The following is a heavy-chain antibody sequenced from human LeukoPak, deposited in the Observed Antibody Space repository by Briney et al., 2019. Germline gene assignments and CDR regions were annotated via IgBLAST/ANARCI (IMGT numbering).Heavy chain of an antibody. J-gene: IGHJ3*02. Sequence: VGSLRLSCAASGFTVSSNYMSWVRQAPGKGLEWVSVIYSGGSTYYADSVKGRFTISRDNSKNTLYLQMNSLRAEDTAVYYCARDLRYCSSTSCYRGAFDIWGQGTMVTVSS. CDR3: ARDLRYCSSTSCYRGAFDI. CDR1: GFTVSSNY. V-gene: IGHV3-66*02. CDR2: IYSGGST. D-gene: IGHD2-2*01.